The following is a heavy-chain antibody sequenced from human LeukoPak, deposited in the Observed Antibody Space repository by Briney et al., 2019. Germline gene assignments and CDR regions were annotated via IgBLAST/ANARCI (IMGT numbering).Heavy chain of an antibody. CDR2: IYYSGST. Sequence: SQTLSLTCTVSGGSISSGGYYWSWIRQHPGKGLEWIGYIYYSGSTYYNPSLKSRVTISVDTSKNQFSLKLSSVTAADTAVYYCARVVRMATIFGVVITHYYYYYMDVWGKGTTVTVSS. V-gene: IGHV4-31*03. D-gene: IGHD3-3*01. J-gene: IGHJ6*03. CDR3: ARVVRMATIFGVVITHYYYYYMDV. CDR1: GGSISSGGYY.